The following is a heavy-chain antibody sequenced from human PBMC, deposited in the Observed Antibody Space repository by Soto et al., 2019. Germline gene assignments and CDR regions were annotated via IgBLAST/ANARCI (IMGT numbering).Heavy chain of an antibody. Sequence: QVQLVQSGAEVRKPGSSVRVACKASGGTFNTYAISWVRQAPGQGLEWLGGIIPLFPTANYAQKFQGRVTITADESTSTAYMELSGLRSEDTAVYFCARELPRTATIKFAFDIWGQGTMVTVSS. D-gene: IGHD5-12*01. CDR2: IIPLFPTA. J-gene: IGHJ3*02. CDR3: ARELPRTATIKFAFDI. CDR1: GGTFNTYA. V-gene: IGHV1-69*01.